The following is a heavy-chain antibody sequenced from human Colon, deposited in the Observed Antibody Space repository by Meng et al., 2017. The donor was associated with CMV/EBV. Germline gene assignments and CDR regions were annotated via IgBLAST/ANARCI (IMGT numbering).Heavy chain of an antibody. J-gene: IGHJ4*02. V-gene: IGHV4-38-2*02. Sequence: SETLSLTCTVSGYSISSGYYWGWIRQPPGKGLEWIGSIYNSGSTYYNPSLKSRVTISVDTSKNQFSLKLSSVTAADTAVYYCARVQQLPYFDYWGQGTLVTVSS. CDR2: IYNSGST. CDR3: ARVQQLPYFDY. D-gene: IGHD6-13*01. CDR1: GYSISSGYY.